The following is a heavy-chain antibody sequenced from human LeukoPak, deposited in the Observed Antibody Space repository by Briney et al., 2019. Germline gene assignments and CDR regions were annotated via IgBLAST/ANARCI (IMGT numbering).Heavy chain of an antibody. D-gene: IGHD3-10*01. Sequence: PGGSLRLSCAASGFTFSSYAMNWVRQAPGKGLEWVSAISGSGGSTYYADSVKGRFTISRDNSKNTLYLQMNSLRAEDTAVYYCAKADTATMVRGVAFDYWGQGTLVTVSS. J-gene: IGHJ4*02. V-gene: IGHV3-23*01. CDR2: ISGSGGST. CDR1: GFTFSSYA. CDR3: AKADTATMVRGVAFDY.